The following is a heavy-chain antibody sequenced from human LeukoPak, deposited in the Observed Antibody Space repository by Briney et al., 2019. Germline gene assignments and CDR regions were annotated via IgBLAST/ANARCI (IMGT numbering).Heavy chain of an antibody. CDR1: GFTFCDYA. V-gene: IGHV3-49*04. Sequence: GGSLRLSCTVSGFTFCDYAINWVRQAPGKGLEWVGFIRSKAFGETAEYAASVKGRFTISRDDSKSIAYLQMNSLKTEDTAVYYCTRDRGSSTLGDYWGQGTLVTVSS. J-gene: IGHJ4*02. CDR2: IRSKAFGETA. D-gene: IGHD7-27*01. CDR3: TRDRGSSTLGDY.